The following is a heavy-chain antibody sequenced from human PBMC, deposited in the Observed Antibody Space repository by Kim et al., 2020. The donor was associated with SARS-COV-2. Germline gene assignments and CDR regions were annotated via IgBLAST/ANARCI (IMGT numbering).Heavy chain of an antibody. CDR3: ARGQFELVF. J-gene: IGHJ4*02. D-gene: IGHD1-7*01. V-gene: IGHV3-11*05. Sequence: GGSLRLSCAASGLTFSDYYMSWIRQAPGKGLEWISYISSDGTYTYYADSVKGRFTISRDNAKNSLYLQMNRLRVEDTAVYYCARGQFELVFWGQGTLVTVSS. CDR2: ISSDGTYT. CDR1: GLTFSDYY.